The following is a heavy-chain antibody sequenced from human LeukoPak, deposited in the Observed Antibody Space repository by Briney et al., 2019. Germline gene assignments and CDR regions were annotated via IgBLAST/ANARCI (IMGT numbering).Heavy chain of an antibody. V-gene: IGHV1-69*05. CDR2: IIPIFGTA. Sequence: ASVKVSCKASGGTFSSYAISSVRQAPGQGLEWMGGIIPIFGTANYAQKFQGRVTITTDESTSTAYMELSSLRSEDTAVYYCARRKRYYFDYWGQGTLVTVSS. CDR1: GGTFSSYA. J-gene: IGHJ4*02. CDR3: ARRKRYYFDY.